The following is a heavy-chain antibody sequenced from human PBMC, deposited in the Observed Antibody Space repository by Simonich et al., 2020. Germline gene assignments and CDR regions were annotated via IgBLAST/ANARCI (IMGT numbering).Heavy chain of an antibody. CDR1: GYTFTGYY. CDR3: ARVPGIYYYYGMDV. Sequence: GAEVKKPGASVKFSCKASGYTFTGYYMHWVRQAPGQGLEWMGRINPNSGGTNYAQKFQGRVTMTRYTSISTAYMELSRLRSDDTAVYYCARVPGIYYYYGMDVWGQGTTVTVSS. CDR2: INPNSGGT. D-gene: IGHD3-10*01. V-gene: IGHV1-2*06. J-gene: IGHJ6*02.